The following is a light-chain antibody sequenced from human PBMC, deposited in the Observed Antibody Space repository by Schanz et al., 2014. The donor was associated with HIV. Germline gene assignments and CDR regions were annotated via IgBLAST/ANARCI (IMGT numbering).Light chain of an antibody. CDR2: GAS. J-gene: IGKJ1*01. V-gene: IGKV3-20*01. CDR3: QQDYNLPRT. Sequence: EIVLTQSPGTLSLSPGERATLSCRASQSVSSSYFAWYQQKPGQAPRLLIYGASSRATGIPDRFSGSGSGTDFTLIISSLQPEDFAVYYCQQDYNLPRTFGRGTKVEMK. CDR1: QSVSSSY.